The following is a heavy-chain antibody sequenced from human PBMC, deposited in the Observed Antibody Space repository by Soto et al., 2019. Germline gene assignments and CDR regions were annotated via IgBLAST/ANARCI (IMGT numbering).Heavy chain of an antibody. J-gene: IGHJ4*02. Sequence: EVQLVESGGDLVKPGGSLRLSCAASGFAFSDASMSWVRQAPGKGLEWVGRIKTKSSGGTTDYAAPVKGRFTISRDESKNTVYLQMDSLKAEDTAVYSCTPLASGHYGYDFWGQGTLVTVSS. D-gene: IGHD3-3*01. CDR2: IKTKSSGGTT. CDR3: TPLASGHYGYDF. CDR1: GFAFSDAS. V-gene: IGHV3-15*01.